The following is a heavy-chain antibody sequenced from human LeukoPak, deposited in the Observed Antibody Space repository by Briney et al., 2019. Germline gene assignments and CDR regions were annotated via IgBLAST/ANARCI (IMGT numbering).Heavy chain of an antibody. Sequence: GGSLRLSCAASGFIFSNYPMHWVRQAPGKGLEWVAVASNSGNNKYYPNAVRGRFTISRDNSKDTLFLQMDSLRTEDTAVYYCAREIPNAFDIWGQGTMVTVSS. V-gene: IGHV3-30-3*01. CDR3: AREIPNAFDI. J-gene: IGHJ3*02. CDR1: GFIFSNYP. CDR2: ASNSGNNK.